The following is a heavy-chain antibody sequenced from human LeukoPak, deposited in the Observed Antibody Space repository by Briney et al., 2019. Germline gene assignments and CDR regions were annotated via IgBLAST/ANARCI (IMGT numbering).Heavy chain of an antibody. D-gene: IGHD4-17*01. V-gene: IGHV1-69*04. CDR3: ANGDYLSVDYYYYMDV. CDR1: GGTFSSYA. J-gene: IGHJ6*03. CDR2: IIPILGIA. Sequence: GASVKVSCKASGGTFSSYAISWVRQAPGQGLEWMGRIIPILGIANYAQKFQGRVTITADKSTSTAYMELSSLRSEDTAVYYCANGDYLSVDYYYYMDVWGKGTTVTVSS.